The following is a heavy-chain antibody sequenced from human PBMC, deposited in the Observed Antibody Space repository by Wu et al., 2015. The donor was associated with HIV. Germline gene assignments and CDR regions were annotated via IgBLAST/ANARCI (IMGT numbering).Heavy chain of an antibody. V-gene: IGHV1-69*05. J-gene: IGHJ5*02. Sequence: QVQLVQSGAEVKKPGSSVKVSCKASGGTFSTYVIAWVRQAPGQGLEWMGRIIPIFGTPNYAQKFQGRVTITTDESTSTVYMDLSSLRSEDTAVYFCVRGYSGDTNLDSWFDTWGQGTQVTVSS. CDR2: IIPIFGTP. CDR3: VRGYSGDTNLDSWFDT. D-gene: IGHD1-1*01. CDR1: GGTFSTYV.